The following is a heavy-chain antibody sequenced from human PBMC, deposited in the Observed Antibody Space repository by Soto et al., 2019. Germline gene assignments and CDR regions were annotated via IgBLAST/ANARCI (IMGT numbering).Heavy chain of an antibody. CDR3: TTDLRSQDYYYYYYMDV. V-gene: IGHV3-15*01. CDR1: GFTFSSYG. Sequence: GGSLRLSCAASGFTFSSYGMHWVRQAPGKGLEWVGRIKSKTDGGTTDYAAPVKGRFTISRDDSKNTLYLQMNSLKTEDTAVYYCTTDLRSQDYYYYYYMDVWGKGTTVTVSS. CDR2: IKSKTDGGTT. J-gene: IGHJ6*03. D-gene: IGHD3-9*01.